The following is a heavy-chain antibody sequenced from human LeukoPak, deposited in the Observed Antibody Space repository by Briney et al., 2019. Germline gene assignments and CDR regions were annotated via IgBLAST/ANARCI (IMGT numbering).Heavy chain of an antibody. V-gene: IGHV3-30*18. CDR1: GFTFSSYG. D-gene: IGHD4-17*01. CDR2: ISYDGSNK. Sequence: GGSLRLSCAASGFTFSSYGMHWVRQAPGKGLEWVAVISYDGSNKYYADSVKGRFTISRDNSKNTLYLQMNSLRAEDTAVYYCAKDQGDYGDYWYFDLWGRGTLVTVSS. J-gene: IGHJ2*01. CDR3: AKDQGDYGDYWYFDL.